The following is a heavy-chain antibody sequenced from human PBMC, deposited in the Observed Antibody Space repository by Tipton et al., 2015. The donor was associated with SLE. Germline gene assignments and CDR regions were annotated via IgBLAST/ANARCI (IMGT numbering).Heavy chain of an antibody. CDR1: GYTFTAYH. V-gene: IGHV1-18*04. Sequence: QSGPEVKKPGASVKVSCKASGYTFTAYHMHWVRQAPGQGLEWMGWSSAYNGNTNYAQKLQGRVTMTTDTSTTTAYMELRSLRSDDTAVYYCARDTPNHGMDVWGQGTTVTVSS. CDR2: SSAYNGNT. J-gene: IGHJ6*02. CDR3: ARDTPNHGMDV. D-gene: IGHD2-15*01.